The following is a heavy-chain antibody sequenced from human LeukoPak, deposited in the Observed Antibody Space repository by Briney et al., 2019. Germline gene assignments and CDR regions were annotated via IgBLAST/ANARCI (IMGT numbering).Heavy chain of an antibody. Sequence: GSLRLSCAASGFTFSKDDFHWVRQAPGKGLEGVAAIGVTGDTYYADSVKGRFTISREDAANSLYLQMRSLGAGDTALYYCTKEFCGSRAACAGGSYYDFWSRGALVTVSS. V-gene: IGHV3-13*01. CDR3: TKEFCGSRAACAGGSYYDF. D-gene: IGHD2-15*01. CDR1: GFTFSKDD. CDR2: IGVTGDT. J-gene: IGHJ2*01.